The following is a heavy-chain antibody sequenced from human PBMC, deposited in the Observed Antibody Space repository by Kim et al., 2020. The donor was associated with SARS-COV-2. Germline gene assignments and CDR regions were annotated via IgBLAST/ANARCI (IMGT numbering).Heavy chain of an antibody. CDR1: GFTFSDYY. CDR3: ARGRYQLLPRYNWFDP. V-gene: IGHV3-11*06. CDR2: ISSSSSYT. D-gene: IGHD2-2*01. J-gene: IGHJ5*02. Sequence: GSLRLSCAASGFTFSDYYMSWIRQAPGKGLEWVSYISSSSSYTNYADSVKGRFTISRDNAKNSLYLQMNSLRAEDTAVYYCARGRYQLLPRYNWFDPWGQGTLVTVSS.